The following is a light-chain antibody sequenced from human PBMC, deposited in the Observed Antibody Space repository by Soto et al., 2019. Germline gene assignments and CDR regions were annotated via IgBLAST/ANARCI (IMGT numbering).Light chain of an antibody. CDR2: GAS. Sequence: EIVLTQSPGTLSLSPGQRATLSCRASQSVTSTHLAWYQQKPGQAPKLLIYGASSRATGIPDRFSGSGSGTDFTLTISRLEPEDFAVYYCHQYSRSPLSFGGGTRVEL. CDR1: QSVTSTH. V-gene: IGKV3-20*01. CDR3: HQYSRSPLS. J-gene: IGKJ4*01.